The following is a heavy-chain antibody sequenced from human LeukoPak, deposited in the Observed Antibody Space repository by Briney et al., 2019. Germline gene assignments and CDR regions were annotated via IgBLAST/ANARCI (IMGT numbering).Heavy chain of an antibody. D-gene: IGHD2-2*02. V-gene: IGHV4-39*07. CDR1: GGSISSSSYY. Sequence: SEALSLTCTVSGGSISSSSYYWGWIRQPPGKGLEWIGSIYYSGSTYYNPSLKSRVTISVDTSKNQFSLKLGSVTAADTAVYYCARGVDIVVVPAAICGSVYWFDPWGQGTLVTVSS. J-gene: IGHJ5*02. CDR2: IYYSGST. CDR3: ARGVDIVVVPAAICGSVYWFDP.